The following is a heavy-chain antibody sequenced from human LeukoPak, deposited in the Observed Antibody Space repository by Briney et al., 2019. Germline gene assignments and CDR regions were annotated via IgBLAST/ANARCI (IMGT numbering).Heavy chain of an antibody. Sequence: QSGGSLRLSCAASGFTVSSNYMSWVRQAPGKGLEWVSVIYSGGRTYYADSVKGRFTISRDNSKNTLYLQMNSLRAEDTAVYYCARDPLYSSSWYSFAYWGQGTLVTVSS. CDR1: GFTVSSNY. V-gene: IGHV3-53*01. J-gene: IGHJ4*02. CDR3: ARDPLYSSSWYSFAY. CDR2: IYSGGRT. D-gene: IGHD6-13*01.